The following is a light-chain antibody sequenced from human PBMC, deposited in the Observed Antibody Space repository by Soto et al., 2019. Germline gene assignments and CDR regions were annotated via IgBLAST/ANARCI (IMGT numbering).Light chain of an antibody. CDR3: SSYTTSGTRV. CDR2: EVS. Sequence: QSALTQPAAVSGSPGQSITISCTGTSSDVGYYNYVSWFQQHPGKAPKLLIYEVSNRPSGVSNRFSGSKSGNTASLTISGLQGEDEADYYCSSYTTSGTRVFGGGTKLTVL. V-gene: IGLV2-14*01. J-gene: IGLJ3*02. CDR1: SSDVGYYNY.